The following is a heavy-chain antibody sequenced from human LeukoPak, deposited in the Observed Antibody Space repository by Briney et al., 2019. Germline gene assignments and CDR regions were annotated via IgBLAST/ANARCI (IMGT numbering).Heavy chain of an antibody. CDR2: ISPDGSGE. Sequence: GGSLILSCAASGFTFNQNWMNWVRQAPGKGLEWVANISPDGSGEYYVDSVKGRFTISRDNAKNSVFLQMNSLRDEDTAVYYCAVSGGSGFGWGQGTMVSV. CDR3: AVSGGSGFG. V-gene: IGHV3-7*02. D-gene: IGHD3-10*01. CDR1: GFTFNQNW. J-gene: IGHJ3*01.